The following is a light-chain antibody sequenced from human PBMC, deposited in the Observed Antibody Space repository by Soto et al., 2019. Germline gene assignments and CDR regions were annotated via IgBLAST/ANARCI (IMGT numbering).Light chain of an antibody. CDR2: KAS. J-gene: IGKJ3*01. CDR3: QQYNSYPIT. V-gene: IGKV1-5*03. Sequence: DIQMTQSPSTLSASVGDRVTITCRASQSISSWLAWYQQKPGKAPKLLIYKASSLESGVPSRFSGSGSGTEFTLTISSLQPDDSATYYCQQYNSYPITFGPGTKVDIK. CDR1: QSISSW.